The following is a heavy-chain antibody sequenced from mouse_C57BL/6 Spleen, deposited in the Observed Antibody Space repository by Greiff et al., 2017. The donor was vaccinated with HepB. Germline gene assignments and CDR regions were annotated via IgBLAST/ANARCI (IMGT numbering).Heavy chain of an antibody. J-gene: IGHJ2*01. CDR1: GYTFTDYE. CDR2: IDPETGGT. CDR3: TREWRRTFDY. Sequence: QVQLQQSGAELVRPGASVTLSCKASGYTFTDYEMHWVKQTPVHGLEWIGAIDPETGGTAYNQKFKGKAILTADKSSSTAYMELRSLTSEDSAVYYCTREWRRTFDYWGKGTTLTVSS. V-gene: IGHV1-15*01.